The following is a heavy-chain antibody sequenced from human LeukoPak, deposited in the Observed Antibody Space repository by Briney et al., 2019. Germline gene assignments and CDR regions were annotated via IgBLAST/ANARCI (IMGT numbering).Heavy chain of an antibody. V-gene: IGHV1-18*01. CDR1: GYTFTSYG. J-gene: IGHJ1*01. CDR3: ARTSMGIAAAGTFQH. CDR2: ISAYNGNT. Sequence: ASVKVSCKASGYTFTSYGISWVRQAPGQGLEWMGWISAYNGNTNYAQKLQGRVTMTTDTSTSTAYMDLKSLRSDDTAVYYCARTSMGIAAAGTFQHWGQGTLVTVSS. D-gene: IGHD6-13*01.